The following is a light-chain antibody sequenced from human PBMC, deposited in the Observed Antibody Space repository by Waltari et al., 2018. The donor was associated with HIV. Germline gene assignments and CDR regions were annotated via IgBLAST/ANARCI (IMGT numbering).Light chain of an antibody. V-gene: IGLV1-40*01. CDR3: QSFDSSLSAVI. Sequence: QSVLTQPPSVSGAPGPRVTIACTGGSSNIGAGYEVHRYRKFPGTAPKLLIYDTKKRPSGVPDRFSGSKSGTSASLAITGLQAEDEADYYCQSFDSSLSAVIFGGGTKLTVL. CDR2: DTK. J-gene: IGLJ2*01. CDR1: SSNIGAGYE.